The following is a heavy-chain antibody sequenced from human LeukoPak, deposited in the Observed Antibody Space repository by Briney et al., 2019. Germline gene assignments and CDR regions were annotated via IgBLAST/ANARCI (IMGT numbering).Heavy chain of an antibody. CDR1: GFTFSSYG. CDR2: ISGSGGRT. J-gene: IGHJ6*03. D-gene: IGHD3-10*01. V-gene: IGHV3-23*01. CDR3: AKDSAFYYIDV. Sequence: GGSLRLSCAASGFTFSSYGMSWVRQAPGKGLEWVSGISGSGGRTYFADSVKGRFTISRDNSKNTLYLQMNSLKGDDTAVYYCAKDSAFYYIDVWGKGTTVIISS.